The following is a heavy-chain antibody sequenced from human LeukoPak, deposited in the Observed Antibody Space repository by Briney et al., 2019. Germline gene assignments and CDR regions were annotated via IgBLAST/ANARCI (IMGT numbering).Heavy chain of an antibody. V-gene: IGHV3-30*18. CDR1: GFTFSSYG. CDR2: ISYDGSNK. D-gene: IGHD6-19*01. Sequence: GGSLRLSCAASGFTFSSYGMHWVRQAPGKGLEWVAVISYDGSNKYYADSVKGRFTISRDNSKNTLYLQMNSLRAEDTAVYYCAKEWSSGWFHYYYYMDVWGKGTTVTVSS. J-gene: IGHJ6*03. CDR3: AKEWSSGWFHYYYYMDV.